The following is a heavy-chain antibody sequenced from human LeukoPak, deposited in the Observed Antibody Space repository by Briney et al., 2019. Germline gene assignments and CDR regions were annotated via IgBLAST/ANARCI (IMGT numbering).Heavy chain of an antibody. CDR1: GFTVSSNY. V-gene: IGHV3-53*01. CDR3: AKESYFDSSGYYRLFDY. CDR2: IHSGGST. J-gene: IGHJ4*02. Sequence: TGGSLRLSCAASGFTVSSNYMTWVRQAPGKGLEWVSVIHSGGSTYYADSVKGRFTISRDNSKNTLYLQMNSLRAEDTAVYYCAKESYFDSSGYYRLFDYWGQGTLVTVSS. D-gene: IGHD3-22*01.